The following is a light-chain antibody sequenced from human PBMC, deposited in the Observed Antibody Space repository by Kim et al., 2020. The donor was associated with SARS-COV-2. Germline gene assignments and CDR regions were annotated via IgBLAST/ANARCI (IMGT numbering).Light chain of an antibody. CDR1: NIGSKS. CDR2: YDS. Sequence: SYELTQPPSVSVAPGKTAGITCGGDNIGSKSVYXYQQKPGQAPVLVIYYDSDRPSGIPERFSGSNSGNTATLTISRVEAGDEADYYCQVWDSSSDHVVFG. CDR3: QVWDSSSDHVV. V-gene: IGLV3-21*04. J-gene: IGLJ2*01.